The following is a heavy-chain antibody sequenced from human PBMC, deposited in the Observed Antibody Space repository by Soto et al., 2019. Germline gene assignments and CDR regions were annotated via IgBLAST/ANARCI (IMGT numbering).Heavy chain of an antibody. J-gene: IGHJ6*02. D-gene: IGHD6-6*01. Sequence: EVQLVESGGGLIQPGGSLRLSCAASGFTVSSNYMSWVRQAPGKGLEWVSVIYSGGSTYYADSVKGRFTISRDNSKNTRYLKRNSLGAGDRAVYYCARGWEQLGGMDVWGQGTTVTVSS. CDR1: GFTVSSNY. CDR2: IYSGGST. CDR3: ARGWEQLGGMDV. V-gene: IGHV3-53*01.